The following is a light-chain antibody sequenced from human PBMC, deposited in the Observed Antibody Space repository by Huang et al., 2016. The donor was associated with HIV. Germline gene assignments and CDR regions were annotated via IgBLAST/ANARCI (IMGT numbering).Light chain of an antibody. CDR2: VAS. CDR1: QIVTRNY. Sequence: EIVLTQPPGTLSLSPGESATLSCRASQIVTRNYLTWYQQKPGQAPRLLIFVASSRATCIPDRFGGSGSGTDFTLTISRLEPEDSAVYYCQQYGYSAGTFGQGTKLEI. CDR3: QQYGYSAGT. V-gene: IGKV3-20*01. J-gene: IGKJ2*01.